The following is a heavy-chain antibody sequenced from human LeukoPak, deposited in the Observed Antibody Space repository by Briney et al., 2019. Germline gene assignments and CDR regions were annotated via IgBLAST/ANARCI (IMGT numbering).Heavy chain of an antibody. V-gene: IGHV3-48*01. J-gene: IGHJ4*02. D-gene: IGHD3-9*01. Sequence: KAGGSLRLSCAASGFTFSTYSMNWVRQAPGKGLEWLSYVKSGNYDIQYADSVTGRFTVSRDSATNSLYLQMNDLKAEDTAVYYCAGDSDWAFDYWGQGSLVTVSS. CDR2: VKSGNYDI. CDR1: GFTFSTYS. CDR3: AGDSDWAFDY.